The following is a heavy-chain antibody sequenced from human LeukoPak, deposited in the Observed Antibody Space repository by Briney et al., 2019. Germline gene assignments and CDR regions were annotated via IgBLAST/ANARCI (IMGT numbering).Heavy chain of an antibody. Sequence: SETLSLTCTVSAGSISSYYWSWIRQPAGKGLEWIGRIYTSGSTNYNPSLKSRVTMSVDTSKNQFSLKLSSVTAADTAVYYCARAQKKYYYDSSGYYSRDYFDYWGQGTLVTVSS. V-gene: IGHV4-4*07. J-gene: IGHJ4*02. CDR2: IYTSGST. D-gene: IGHD3-22*01. CDR1: AGSISSYY. CDR3: ARAQKKYYYDSSGYYSRDYFDY.